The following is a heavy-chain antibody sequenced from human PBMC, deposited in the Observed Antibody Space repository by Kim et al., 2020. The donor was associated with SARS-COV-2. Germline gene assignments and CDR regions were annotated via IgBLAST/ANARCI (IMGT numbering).Heavy chain of an antibody. CDR2: ISYDGSNK. V-gene: IGHV3-30*18. J-gene: IGHJ4*02. CDR1: GFTFSSYG. CDR3: AKGPPKWELRSGVEC. D-gene: IGHD1-26*01. Sequence: GGSLRLSCAASGFTFSSYGMHWVRQAPGKGLEWVAVISYDGSNKYYADSVKGRFTISRDNSKNTLYLQMNSLRAEDTAVYYCAKGPPKWELRSGVECWGQGTLVTVSS.